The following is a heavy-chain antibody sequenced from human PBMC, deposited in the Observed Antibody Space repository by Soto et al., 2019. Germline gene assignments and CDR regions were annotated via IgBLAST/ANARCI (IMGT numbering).Heavy chain of an antibody. J-gene: IGHJ4*02. CDR3: ARGRRAVAGTGPFDY. CDR2: IYYSGST. D-gene: IGHD6-19*01. CDR1: GGSISSYY. V-gene: IGHV4-59*01. Sequence: QVQLQESGPGLVKPSETLSHTCTVSGGSISSYYWSWIRQPPGKGLEWIGYIYYSGSTNYNPSLKSRVTISVDTSKNQFSLKLSSVTAADTAVYYCARGRRAVAGTGPFDYWGQGTLVTVSS.